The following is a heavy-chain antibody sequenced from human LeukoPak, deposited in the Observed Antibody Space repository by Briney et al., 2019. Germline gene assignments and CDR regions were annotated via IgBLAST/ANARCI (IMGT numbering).Heavy chain of an antibody. Sequence: GGSLRLSCSASGFTFSSYAMHWVRQAPGKGLEWVAVISYDGSNKYYADSVKGRFTISRDNSKNTLYLQMNSLRAEDTAVYYCARGRSPSYYYDSSGSGNAFDIWGQGTMVTVSS. V-gene: IGHV3-30-3*01. CDR3: ARGRSPSYYYDSSGSGNAFDI. CDR2: ISYDGSNK. J-gene: IGHJ3*02. D-gene: IGHD3-22*01. CDR1: GFTFSSYA.